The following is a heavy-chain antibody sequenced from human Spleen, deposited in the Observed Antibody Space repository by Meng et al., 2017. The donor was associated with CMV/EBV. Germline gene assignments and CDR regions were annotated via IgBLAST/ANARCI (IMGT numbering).Heavy chain of an antibody. V-gene: IGHV5-51*01. Sequence: GESLKISCKGSGYSFTSYWIGWVRQMPGKGLEWMGIIYPGDSDTRYSPSFQGQVTISADESINTVYLQWSVLKASDTAMYYCARLSSHYDFWSAYYKGDAFDIWGQGTMVTVSS. CDR3: ARLSSHYDFWSAYYKGDAFDI. CDR2: IYPGDSDT. J-gene: IGHJ3*02. D-gene: IGHD3-3*01. CDR1: GYSFTSYW.